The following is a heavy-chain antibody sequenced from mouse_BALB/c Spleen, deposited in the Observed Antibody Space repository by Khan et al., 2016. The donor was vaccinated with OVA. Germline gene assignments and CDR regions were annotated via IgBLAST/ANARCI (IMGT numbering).Heavy chain of an antibody. CDR2: ISGDSNTI. CDR1: GFTFNSYG. Sequence: EVELVESGGGLVQPGRSQKLSCAASGFTFNSYGMHWVRQAPEKGLEWVAYISGDSNTIYYADTLKGRFTISRDNPKNTLFLQMTSLMSEDTAMYYCATSYFYGYYLDYWGPGTTLTVS. V-gene: IGHV5-17*02. CDR3: ATSYFYGYYLDY. D-gene: IGHD1-1*01. J-gene: IGHJ2*01.